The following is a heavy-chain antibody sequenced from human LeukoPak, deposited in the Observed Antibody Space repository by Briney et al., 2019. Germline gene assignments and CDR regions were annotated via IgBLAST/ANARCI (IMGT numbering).Heavy chain of an antibody. D-gene: IGHD4-17*01. CDR2: IYTSGST. V-gene: IGHV4-4*07. J-gene: IGHJ6*04. CDR3: ARVGTYGSSKSGVDV. CDR1: GGSISSYY. Sequence: SETLSLXCTVSGGSISSYYWSWIRQPAGKGLEWIGRIYTSGSTNYNPSLKSRVTMSVDTSKNQFSLKLSPVTAADTAVYYCARVGTYGSSKSGVDVWGKGTTVTVSS.